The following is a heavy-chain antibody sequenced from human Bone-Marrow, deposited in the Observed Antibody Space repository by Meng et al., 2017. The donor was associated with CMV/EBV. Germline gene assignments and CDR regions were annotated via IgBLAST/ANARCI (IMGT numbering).Heavy chain of an antibody. D-gene: IGHD3-3*01. V-gene: IGHV4-39*07. CDR1: GGSISSSSYY. J-gene: IGHJ6*02. CDR2: VYYSGRT. CDR3: ARDNAIFGVVIPLHNYYGMDV. Sequence: SETLSLTCTVSGGSISSSSYYWGWIRQPPGKGLEWIGSVYYSGRTYYNPSLKSRVTVSVDTSKNQFSLKLSSVTAADTAVYYCARDNAIFGVVIPLHNYYGMDVWGQGTTVTVSS.